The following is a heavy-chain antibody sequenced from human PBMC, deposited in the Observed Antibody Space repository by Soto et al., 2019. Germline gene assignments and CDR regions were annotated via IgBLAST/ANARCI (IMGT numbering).Heavy chain of an antibody. V-gene: IGHV3-7*05. CDR3: AMFVAAVDGSN. CDR2: INGDGSEK. Sequence: EVQLVESGGGLVQPGGSLRLSCVAAGFTLSSYWMSWVRHAPGKGPEWVANINGDGSEKYYAGSVKGRFTLSRDTAKNSLRLDLDCLSAEDPALYYCAMFVAAVDGSNLGRGTMVTVSS. J-gene: IGHJ1*01. D-gene: IGHD3-10*01. CDR1: GFTLSSYW.